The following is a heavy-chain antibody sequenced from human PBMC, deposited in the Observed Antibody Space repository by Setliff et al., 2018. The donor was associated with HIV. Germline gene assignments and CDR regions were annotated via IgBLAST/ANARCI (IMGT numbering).Heavy chain of an antibody. D-gene: IGHD4-17*01. CDR2: IYQSGTT. J-gene: IGHJ4*02. Sequence: KPSETLSLTCAVSGFSISSGFFWGWVRQPPGKGLEWIGSIYQSGTTYYNPALKSRVTISVDTSKNQFSLRLTSVTAADTAVYFCARVETTVPSRLDYWGQGTLVTVSS. CDR3: ARVETTVPSRLDY. CDR1: GFSISSGFF. V-gene: IGHV4-38-2*01.